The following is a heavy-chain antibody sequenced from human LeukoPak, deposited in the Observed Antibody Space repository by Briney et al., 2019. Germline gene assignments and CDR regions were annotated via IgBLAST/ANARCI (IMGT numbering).Heavy chain of an antibody. J-gene: IGHJ4*02. D-gene: IGHD5-12*01. CDR3: ANVEMATITGTDY. Sequence: GGSLRLSCAVSGFTFSTYAMSWVRQAPGKGREWVSAISGSGGSTYYADSVKGRFTISRDNSKNTLYLQMNSLRAEDTAVYYCANVEMATITGTDYWGQGTLVTVSS. CDR2: ISGSGGST. CDR1: GFTFSTYA. V-gene: IGHV3-23*01.